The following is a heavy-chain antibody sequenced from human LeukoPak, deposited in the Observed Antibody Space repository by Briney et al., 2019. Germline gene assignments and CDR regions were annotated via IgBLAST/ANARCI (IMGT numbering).Heavy chain of an antibody. J-gene: IGHJ4*02. CDR3: ARGRIQRSGSYLH. CDR2: IYYSGST. V-gene: IGHV4-39*07. CDR1: GGSISSRSYY. D-gene: IGHD3-10*01. Sequence: SETLSLTCTVSGGSISSRSYYWGWIRQPPGKGLEWIGSIYYSGSTYYNPSLKSRVTISVDTSKNQFSLKLSSVTAAGTAVYYCARGRIQRSGSYLHWGQGTLVTVSS.